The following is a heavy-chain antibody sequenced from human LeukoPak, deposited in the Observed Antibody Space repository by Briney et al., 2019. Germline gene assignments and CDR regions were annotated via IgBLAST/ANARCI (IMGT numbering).Heavy chain of an antibody. V-gene: IGHV3-23*01. CDR2: IGSSGGGI. J-gene: IGHJ4*02. CDR3: AIDPNWGTHS. D-gene: IGHD7-27*01. Sequence: GGSLRLSCAASGFTFSTYTLYWVRHPPGKRLEWVSIIGSSGGGIHYADSVKGRFTISRDNSKNALYLQMNSLRVEDTAVYYCAIDPNWGTHSWGQGVLVTVSS. CDR1: GFTFSTYT.